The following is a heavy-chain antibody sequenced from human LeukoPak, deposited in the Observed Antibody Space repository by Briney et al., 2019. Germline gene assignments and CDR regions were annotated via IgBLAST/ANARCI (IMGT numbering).Heavy chain of an antibody. D-gene: IGHD3-22*01. V-gene: IGHV4-31*03. CDR3: ASVSYDTSLQH. Sequence: SQTLPLICTVSGGSISSGGYFWSWIRQHPGKGLEWIGYIYYSGSTYYNPSLKGRVTISVDTSKNQFSLRLSSVTAADTAIYYCASVSYDTSLQHWGQGTLVTVSS. CDR1: GGSISSGGYF. J-gene: IGHJ1*01. CDR2: IYYSGST.